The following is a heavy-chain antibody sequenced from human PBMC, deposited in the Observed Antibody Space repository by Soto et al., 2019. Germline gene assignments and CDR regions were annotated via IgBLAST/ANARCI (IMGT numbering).Heavy chain of an antibody. Sequence: GGSLRLSCAASGFTFSSYAMSWVRQAPGKGLEWVSAISGSGGSTYYADSVKGRFTISRDNSKNTLYLQMNSLRAEDTAVYYCAKDSTYYYDSSGYPQPYCYHGIGISGQ. V-gene: IGHV3-23*01. CDR1: GFTFSSYA. J-gene: IGHJ6*02. CDR2: ISGSGGST. CDR3: AKDSTYYYDSSGYPQPYCYHGIGI. D-gene: IGHD3-22*01.